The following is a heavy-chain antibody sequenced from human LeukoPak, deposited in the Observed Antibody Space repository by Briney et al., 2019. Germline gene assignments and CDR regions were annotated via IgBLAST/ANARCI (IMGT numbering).Heavy chain of an antibody. CDR2: ISSDGVST. D-gene: IGHD2-2*01. CDR3: AKGTIGYCSGISCYAFEY. J-gene: IGHJ4*02. V-gene: IGHV3-64D*06. Sequence: PGGSLRLSCSASGFTFSSYAMHWVRQAPGKGLKYVSGISSDGVSTYYTDSVKGRFTISRDNSKNTLYLQMSSLRAEDTAVYYCAKGTIGYCSGISCYAFEYWGQGTLVTVSS. CDR1: GFTFSSYA.